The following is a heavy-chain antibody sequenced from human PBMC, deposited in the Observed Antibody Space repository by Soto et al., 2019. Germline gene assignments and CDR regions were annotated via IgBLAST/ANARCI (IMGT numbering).Heavy chain of an antibody. Sequence: GGSLRLSCAVSGFTVSSNYMSWVRQAPGEGLEWVSVIYSGGSTYYSDSVKGRFTISRDNSKNTLYLQMNSLRAEDTAVYYCVRDLVGSGWLYYYGMDVWGQGTTVTVS. D-gene: IGHD6-19*01. V-gene: IGHV3-53*01. CDR3: VRDLVGSGWLYYYGMDV. CDR1: GFTVSSNY. J-gene: IGHJ6*02. CDR2: IYSGGST.